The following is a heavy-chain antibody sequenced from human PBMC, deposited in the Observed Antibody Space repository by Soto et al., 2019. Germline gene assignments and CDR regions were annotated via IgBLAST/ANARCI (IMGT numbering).Heavy chain of an antibody. J-gene: IGHJ6*03. CDR2: IRSKANSYAT. CDR3: TRPSWGCSGGSCLPGPYYYYYMDV. Sequence: GGSLRLSCAASGFTFSGSAMHWVRQASGKGLEWVGRIRSKANSYATAYAASVKGRFTISRDDSKNTAYLQMNSLKTEDTAVYYCTRPSWGCSGGSCLPGPYYYYYMDVWGKGTTVTVSS. D-gene: IGHD2-15*01. V-gene: IGHV3-73*01. CDR1: GFTFSGSA.